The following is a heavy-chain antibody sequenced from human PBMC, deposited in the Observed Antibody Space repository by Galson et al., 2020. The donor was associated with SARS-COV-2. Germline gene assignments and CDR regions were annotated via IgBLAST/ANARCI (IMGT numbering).Heavy chain of an antibody. V-gene: IGHV1-2*04. CDR1: GYTFTGYY. J-gene: IGHJ2*01. CDR2: INPNSGGT. D-gene: IGHD3-16*01. CDR3: ARDRIHGGGDWYFDL. Sequence: ASVKVSCKASGYTFTGYYMHWVRQTPGQGLEWMGWINPNSGGTNYAQKFQGWVTMTRDTSISTAYMELSRLGSDDTAVYYCARDRIHGGGDWYFDLWGRGTLVTVSS.